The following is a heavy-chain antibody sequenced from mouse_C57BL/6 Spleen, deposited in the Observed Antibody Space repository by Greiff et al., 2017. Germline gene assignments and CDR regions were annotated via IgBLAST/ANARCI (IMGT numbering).Heavy chain of an antibody. CDR1: GYTFNDYN. CDR3: ARTGPYFDY. CDR2: INPNNGGT. D-gene: IGHD4-1*01. V-gene: IGHV1-18*01. J-gene: IGHJ2*01. Sequence: EVQLQQSGPELVKPGASVKIPCKASGYTFNDYNMDWVKQSHGKSLEWIGDINPNNGGTIYNQKFKGKATVTVDKSSSTAYRELSSLTSEDTAVYYCARTGPYFDYWGQGTTLTVSS.